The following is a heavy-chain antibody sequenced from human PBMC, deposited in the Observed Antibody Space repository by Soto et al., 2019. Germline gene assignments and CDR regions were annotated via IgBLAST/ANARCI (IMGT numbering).Heavy chain of an antibody. Sequence: VGSLRLSCAASGFTFSISAMSWVRQAPGKGLEWVSLISGSGSSTYYADSVKGHFTISRDNSKNTMYLQMNSLRAEDTAVYYCAKGRNNGFDYWGQGTLVTVSS. D-gene: IGHD2-8*01. J-gene: IGHJ4*02. CDR2: ISGSGSST. CDR3: AKGRNNGFDY. V-gene: IGHV3-23*01. CDR1: GFTFSISA.